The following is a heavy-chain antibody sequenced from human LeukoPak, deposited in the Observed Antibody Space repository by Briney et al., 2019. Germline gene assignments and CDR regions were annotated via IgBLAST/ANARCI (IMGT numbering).Heavy chain of an antibody. J-gene: IGHJ4*02. D-gene: IGHD2-2*01. CDR2: ISGSGGST. CDR3: ACSSTTCYAAGDY. V-gene: IGHV3-23*01. CDR1: GFTFSSYA. Sequence: GGSLRLSCAASGFTFSSYAMSWVRQAPGKGLEWVSAISGSGGSTYYADSVKGRFTISRDNSKNTLYLQMNSLRAADTAVYYCACSSTTCYAAGDYWGQGTLVTVSS.